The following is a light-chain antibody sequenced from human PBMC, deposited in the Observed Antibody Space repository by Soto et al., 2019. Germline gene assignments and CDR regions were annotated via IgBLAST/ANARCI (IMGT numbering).Light chain of an antibody. CDR3: QQYNNWPPDRT. J-gene: IGKJ1*01. CDR2: GAS. CDR1: QSVGSN. Sequence: EIVMTQSPATLSVSPGERATLSCRASQSVGSNLAWYQQKPGQAPRLLIYGASTRATGIPARFSGSGSGTEFILPVSSLQSEDFAIYYCQQYNNWPPDRTFVQGTKVEIK. V-gene: IGKV3-15*01.